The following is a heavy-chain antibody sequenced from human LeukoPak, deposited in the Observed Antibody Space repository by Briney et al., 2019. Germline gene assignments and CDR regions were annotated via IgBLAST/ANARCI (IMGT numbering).Heavy chain of an antibody. V-gene: IGHV1-2*02. CDR2: INPNGGGT. J-gene: IGHJ4*02. CDR3: ARDMEFRGHTYGSLDY. Sequence: ASVKVSCKASGYTFIAHYIQWVRQAPGQGLEWMGWINPNGGGTHYAQKFQGRVTMTRDTSISTVYKELSWLRSDDTAVYYCARDMEFRGHTYGSLDYWGQGSLVTVSS. CDR1: GYTFIAHY. D-gene: IGHD5-18*01.